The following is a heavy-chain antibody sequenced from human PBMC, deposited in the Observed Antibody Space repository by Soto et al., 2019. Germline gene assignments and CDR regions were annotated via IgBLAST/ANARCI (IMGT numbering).Heavy chain of an antibody. Sequence: PSETLSLTCTVSGGSISSGGYYWSWIRQHPGKGLEWIGYIYYSGSTYYNPSLKSRVTISADKSISTAYLQWSSLKASDTAMYYCASSSLTIFGDYYYGMDVWGQGTTVTVSS. V-gene: IGHV4-31*03. J-gene: IGHJ6*02. CDR3: ASSSLTIFGDYYYGMDV. CDR1: GGSISSGGYY. D-gene: IGHD3-3*01. CDR2: IYYSGST.